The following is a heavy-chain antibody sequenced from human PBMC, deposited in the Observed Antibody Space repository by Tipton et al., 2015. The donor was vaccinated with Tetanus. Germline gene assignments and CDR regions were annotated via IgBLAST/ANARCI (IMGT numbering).Heavy chain of an antibody. CDR3: AKDFRPIFGVAQPFDP. CDR1: GFTFSSYN. Sequence: SLRLSCAASGFTFSSYNMNWVRQAPGKGLEWVSHISGTGTTVDYADSVKGRFTISRDNVKNSLYLQMNSLRDEDTAIYYCAKDFRPIFGVAQPFDPWGQGTLVTVSS. CDR2: ISGTGTTV. J-gene: IGHJ5*02. V-gene: IGHV3-48*02. D-gene: IGHD3-3*01.